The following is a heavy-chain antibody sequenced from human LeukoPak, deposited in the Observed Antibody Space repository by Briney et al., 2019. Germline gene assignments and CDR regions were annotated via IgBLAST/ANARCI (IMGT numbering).Heavy chain of an antibody. V-gene: IGHV4-34*01. CDR2: INHSGST. CDR3: ARGRLDCTETGCAAGSWFDP. Sequence: SETLSLTCAVYGGSFSAYYWTWIRQPPGKGLEWIGEINHSGSTNYNPSLKSRVAISVDTSKNQFSLKVTSATATDTAVYYCARGRLDCTETGCAAGSWFDPWGQGTLVTVSS. J-gene: IGHJ5*02. CDR1: GGSFSAYY. D-gene: IGHD2-8*02.